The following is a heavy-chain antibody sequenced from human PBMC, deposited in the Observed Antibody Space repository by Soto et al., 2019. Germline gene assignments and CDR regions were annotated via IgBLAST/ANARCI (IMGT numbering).Heavy chain of an antibody. Sequence: EVQLVESGGGLVQPGGSLRLSCAASGFTFSSYEMNWVRQAPGKGLEWIAYISTSASTIYYADSVKGRFTLSRDIAKNSLQLQMITLGAAERSVHYCVWDSNSSLQFVFWGHGTLFTVSS. CDR2: ISTSASTI. CDR1: GFTFSSYE. CDR3: VWDSNSSLQFVF. J-gene: IGHJ4*03. D-gene: IGHD3-22*01. V-gene: IGHV3-48*03.